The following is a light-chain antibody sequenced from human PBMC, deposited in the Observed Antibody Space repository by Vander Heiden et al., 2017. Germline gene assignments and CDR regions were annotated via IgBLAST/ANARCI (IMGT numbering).Light chain of an antibody. J-gene: IGKJ4*01. Sequence: DIVFPHSPATPSWSPGDRATLSCRASQSVNNFVAWYQQKPGQAPRVLIYDASNRATGIPARFSGSGSGTDFTITISSLEPEDFGVYYCHQRASWPLSFGGGTRVEI. CDR3: HQRASWPLS. V-gene: IGKV3-11*01. CDR1: QSVNNF. CDR2: DAS.